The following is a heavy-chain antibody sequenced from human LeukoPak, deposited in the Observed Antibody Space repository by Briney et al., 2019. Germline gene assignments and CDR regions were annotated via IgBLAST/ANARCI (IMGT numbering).Heavy chain of an antibody. D-gene: IGHD5-18*01. J-gene: IGHJ4*02. CDR1: DGSIREYY. Sequence: TSETLSLTCTVSDGSIREYYWSWIRQSPGKGLEWIGYIHSSGSTVYNPSLESRVTFSIGAPRNHFYLNMTSVTAADTAVYYCARGAALVTHKYFDYWGPGTLVTVSS. CDR3: ARGAALVTHKYFDY. V-gene: IGHV4-59*08. CDR2: IHSSGST.